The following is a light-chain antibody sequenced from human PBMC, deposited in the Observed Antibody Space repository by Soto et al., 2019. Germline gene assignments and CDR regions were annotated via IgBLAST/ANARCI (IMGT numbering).Light chain of an antibody. V-gene: IGKV3-11*01. J-gene: IGKJ1*01. CDR1: QSVSSY. CDR2: DAS. CDR3: QQRSNWPPWT. Sequence: EIVLTQSPATLSLPPGERATLSCRASQSVSSYLAWYQQKPGQAPRLLIYDASNRATGIPARFSGSGSGTDFTLTISSLEPGDFAVYYCQQRSNWPPWTFGQGTKVDIK.